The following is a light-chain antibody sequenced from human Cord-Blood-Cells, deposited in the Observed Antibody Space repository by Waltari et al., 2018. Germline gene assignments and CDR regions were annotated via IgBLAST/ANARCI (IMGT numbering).Light chain of an antibody. V-gene: IGKV2-30*01. J-gene: IGKJ3*01. CDR3: MQGTHWPFT. Sequence: DVVMTQSPLTLPVTLGQPASISCRSSQSLVYRDGKPVLNWFQERPGQSPRRLIYKVSNRDSGVPDRFSGSGSGTDFTLKISRVEAEDVGFYYCMQGTHWPFTFGPGTKVDIK. CDR2: KVS. CDR1: QSLVYRDGKPV.